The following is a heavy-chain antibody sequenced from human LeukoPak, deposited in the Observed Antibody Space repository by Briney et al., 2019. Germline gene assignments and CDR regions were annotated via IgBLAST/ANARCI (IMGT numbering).Heavy chain of an antibody. D-gene: IGHD3-10*01. CDR2: ISYDGSNK. CDR1: GFTFSSYG. J-gene: IGHJ6*04. CDR3: VQDRYYYGSGSYYRYGMDV. Sequence: HTGGSLRLSCAASGFTFSSYGMHWVRQAPGKGLEWVAVISYDGSNKYYADSVKGRFTISRDNSKNTLYLQMNSLRAEETAVYYCVQDRYYYGSGSYYRYGMDVWGKGKRVTVSS. V-gene: IGHV3-30*18.